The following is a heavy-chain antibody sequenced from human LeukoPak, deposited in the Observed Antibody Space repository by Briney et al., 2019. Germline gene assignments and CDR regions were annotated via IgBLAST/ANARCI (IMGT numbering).Heavy chain of an antibody. D-gene: IGHD3-16*02. V-gene: IGHV3-21*01. CDR2: ISSSSSYI. CDR3: ARGSNYVWGSYRYTAGV. J-gene: IGHJ6*04. CDR1: GFTFSSYS. Sequence: PGGSLRLSCAASGFTFSSYSMNWVRQAPGKGLEWVSSISSSSSYIYYADSVKGRFTISRDNAKNSLYLQMNSLRAEDTAVYYCARGSNYVWGSYRYTAGVWGKGTTVTVSS.